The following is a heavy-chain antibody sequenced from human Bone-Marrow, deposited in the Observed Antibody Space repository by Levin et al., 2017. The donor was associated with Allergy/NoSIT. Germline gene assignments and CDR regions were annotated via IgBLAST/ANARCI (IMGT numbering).Heavy chain of an antibody. Sequence: PSETLSLTCAISGDSVSSNSAAWNWIRQSPSRGLEWLGRTYYRSKWYNDYAVSVKSRITINPDTSKNQFSLQLNSVTPEDTAVYYCARDSSSGYHRHYYYGMDVWGQGTTVTVSS. V-gene: IGHV6-1*01. J-gene: IGHJ6*02. D-gene: IGHD3-22*01. CDR3: ARDSSSGYHRHYYYGMDV. CDR2: TYYRSKWYN. CDR1: GDSVSSNSAA.